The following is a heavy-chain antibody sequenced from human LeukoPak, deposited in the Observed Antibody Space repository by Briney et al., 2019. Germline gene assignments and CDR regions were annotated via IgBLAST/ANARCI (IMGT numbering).Heavy chain of an antibody. D-gene: IGHD3-3*01. CDR3: ARGGSIFGVVFDY. CDR2: IYYSGST. CDR1: GGSISSSY. J-gene: IGHJ4*02. Sequence: SETLSLTCTVSGGSISSSYWSWIRQPQGKGLEWIAYIYYSGSTDYNPSLKSRVTISVDTSKNQFSLKLSSVTAADTAVYYCARGGSIFGVVFDYWGQGTLVTVSS. V-gene: IGHV4-59*01.